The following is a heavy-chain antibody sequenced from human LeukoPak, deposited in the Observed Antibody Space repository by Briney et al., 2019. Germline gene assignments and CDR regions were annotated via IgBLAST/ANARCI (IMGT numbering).Heavy chain of an antibody. CDR1: GYPLCSGFH. J-gene: IGHJ5*02. V-gene: IGHV4-38-2*02. CDR3: ARGFPFGDGDDSNH. D-gene: IGHD4-11*01. Sequence: PSEPLSHTCSVSGYPLCSGFHWGWVRQPPGKGLEWVWRIYHSGSTYYNPSLKSRVTISVDTSKNQFSLKLSSVTAADTAVYYCARGFPFGDGDDSNHWGQGTLVTVSS. CDR2: IYHSGST.